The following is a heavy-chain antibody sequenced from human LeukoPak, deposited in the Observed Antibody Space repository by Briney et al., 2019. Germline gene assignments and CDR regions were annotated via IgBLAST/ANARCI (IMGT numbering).Heavy chain of an antibody. CDR3: ARDTIDVDIVATIQYFDY. CDR2: INSDGSRT. J-gene: IGHJ4*02. V-gene: IGHV3-74*01. CDR1: GFTFSSYW. Sequence: GGSLRLSCAASGFTFSSYWMHWVRQAPGKGLVWVSRINSDGSRTTYADSVKGRFTISRDNAKNTLYLQVNSLRAEDTAVYYCARDTIDVDIVATIQYFDYWGQGTLVTVSS. D-gene: IGHD5-12*01.